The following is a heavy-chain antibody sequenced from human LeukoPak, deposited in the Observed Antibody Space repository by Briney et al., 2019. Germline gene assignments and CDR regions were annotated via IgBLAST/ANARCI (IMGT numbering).Heavy chain of an antibody. D-gene: IGHD1-26*01. Sequence: PGGSLRLSCAASGSTFSSYSMNWVRQAPGKGLEWVSYISSSSSTIYYADSVKGRFTISRDNAQNSLYLQMNSLRDDDTAVYYCATSGSYRFDYWGQGALVTVSS. V-gene: IGHV3-48*02. CDR3: ATSGSYRFDY. CDR1: GSTFSSYS. CDR2: ISSSSSTI. J-gene: IGHJ4*02.